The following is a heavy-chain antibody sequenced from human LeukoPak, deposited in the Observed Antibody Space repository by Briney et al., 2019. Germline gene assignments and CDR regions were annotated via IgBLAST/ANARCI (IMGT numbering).Heavy chain of an antibody. D-gene: IGHD2-21*02. CDR1: GFTFGDYA. Sequence: GGSLRLSCTASGFTFGDYAMNWVRQAPGKGLEWVGLIRSKAYGGTTEYAASVKGRFTISRDDSKTIAYLQMNSLKTEDTAVYYCSRIVVVTANYYYMDVWGKGTTVTISS. CDR3: SRIVVVTANYYYMDV. J-gene: IGHJ6*03. CDR2: IRSKAYGGTT. V-gene: IGHV3-49*04.